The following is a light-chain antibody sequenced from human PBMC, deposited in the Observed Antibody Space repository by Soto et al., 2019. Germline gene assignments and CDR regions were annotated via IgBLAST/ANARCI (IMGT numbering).Light chain of an antibody. CDR3: QQSYSSLTWT. CDR1: QSISSY. Sequence: DIQMTQSPSSLSASVGDRVTITCRASQSISSYLNWYQQKPGKAPKLLIYAASSLQSGVPSRFSGSGSGTDFTLTINRLQPEDFATYYCQQSYSSLTWTFGQGTKVEIK. J-gene: IGKJ1*01. CDR2: AAS. V-gene: IGKV1-39*01.